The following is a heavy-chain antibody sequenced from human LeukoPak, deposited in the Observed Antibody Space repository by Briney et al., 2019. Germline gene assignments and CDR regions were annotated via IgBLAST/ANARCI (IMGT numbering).Heavy chain of an antibody. Sequence: PGRSLRLSCAASGFTFSSYGIHWVRQAPGKGLDREAVISSDGSIKYHADSVKGRFTISRDKSKNTLYLQMNSLRAEDTAVYYCAKRGFISSSQFFDYWGQGTLVIVSS. CDR3: AKRGFISSSQFFDY. V-gene: IGHV3-30*18. CDR1: GFTFSSYG. CDR2: ISSDGSIK. J-gene: IGHJ4*02. D-gene: IGHD6-13*01.